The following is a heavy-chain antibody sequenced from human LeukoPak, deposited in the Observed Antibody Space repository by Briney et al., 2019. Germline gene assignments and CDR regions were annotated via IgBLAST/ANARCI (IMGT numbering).Heavy chain of an antibody. Sequence: PGGSLRLSCAASGFTFSSYAMNWVRQAPGKGLEWVSGISGSGGSTYCADSVKGRFTISRDNSKNTLSLQMNSLSVEDTAVYCCARVGYYASGPFSYFDYWGQGTLVTVSS. D-gene: IGHD3-10*01. CDR3: ARVGYYASGPFSYFDY. CDR2: ISGSGGST. V-gene: IGHV3-23*01. CDR1: GFTFSSYA. J-gene: IGHJ4*02.